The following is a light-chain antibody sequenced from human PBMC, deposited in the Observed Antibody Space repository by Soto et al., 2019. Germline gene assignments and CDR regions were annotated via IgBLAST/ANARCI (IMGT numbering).Light chain of an antibody. CDR2: HAP. CDR1: QNITNN. J-gene: IGKJ1*01. Sequence: DRVTITRQASQNITNNLSWYQQKTGKAPNLLIYHAPKLAKGVTSRFSGSGSGTDFTLNISRVEAEDVGVYYCMQALQTPWTFGQGTKVDIK. CDR3: MQALQTPWT. V-gene: IGKV1-33*01.